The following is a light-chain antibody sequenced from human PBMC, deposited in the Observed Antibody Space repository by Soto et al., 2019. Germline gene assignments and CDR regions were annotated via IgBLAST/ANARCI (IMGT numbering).Light chain of an antibody. CDR2: DDS. CDR1: NIGSKS. J-gene: IGLJ2*01. CDR3: QVWDSSSDHVV. V-gene: IGLV3-21*02. Sequence: SCELTQPPSVSVAPGQTARITCGGKNIGSKSVHWYQQKPGQAPVLVVYDDSDRPSGIPERFSGSNSGNTATLTISRGEAGDEADYYCQVWDSSSDHVVFGVGTKLT.